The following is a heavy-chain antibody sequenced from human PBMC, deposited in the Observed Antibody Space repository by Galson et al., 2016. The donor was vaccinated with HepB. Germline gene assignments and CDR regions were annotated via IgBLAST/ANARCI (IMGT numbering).Heavy chain of an antibody. J-gene: IGHJ4*02. CDR3: ARDVRGREDY. D-gene: IGHD1-26*01. V-gene: IGHV3-48*02. CDR1: GFTFNNYD. Sequence: SLRLSCAASGFTFNNYDMHWFRQAPGKGLEWVSYITRSGGTTPYADSVKGRSTISRDNSKNSLYLQMNSLRDEDTAVYYCARDVRGREDYWGQGTLVTVSS. CDR2: ITRSGGTT.